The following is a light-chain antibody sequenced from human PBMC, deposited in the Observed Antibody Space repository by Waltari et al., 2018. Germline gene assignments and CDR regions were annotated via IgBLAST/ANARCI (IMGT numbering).Light chain of an antibody. CDR3: QKRSNWPGT. CDR1: RNINND. Sequence: EIVLTQYPATLFLSPGDRATSSCRASRNINNDLAWYQQKPGQAPRLLIYAASKMATGIPARFSGSGSGTYFTLTISSLEPEDVAIYYCQKRSNWPGTFGQGTKVDIK. CDR2: AAS. V-gene: IGKV3-11*01. J-gene: IGKJ1*01.